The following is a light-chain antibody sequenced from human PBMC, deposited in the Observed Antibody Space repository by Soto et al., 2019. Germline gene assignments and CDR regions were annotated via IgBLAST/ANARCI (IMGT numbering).Light chain of an antibody. CDR1: QSVSSY. V-gene: IGKV3-11*01. CDR2: DAS. CDR3: QHRT. Sequence: EIVLTQSPATLSLSPGERATLSCRASQSVSSYLAWYQQKPGQAPRLLIYDASNRATGIPARFSGSGSGTDFTLTISSLEPEDFAVYYCQHRTCGQGTKVEIK. J-gene: IGKJ1*01.